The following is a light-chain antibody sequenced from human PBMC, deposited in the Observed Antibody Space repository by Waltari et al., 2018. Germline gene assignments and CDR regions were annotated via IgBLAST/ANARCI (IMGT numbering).Light chain of an antibody. Sequence: DIQMTQSPSSVSASVGASVTIPCRGSQGISSWLAWYQQKPGKAPKLLIYAASSLQSGVPSRFSSSGSETDFTLAISSLQPEDFATYYCQQANSFPRTFSQGTKLEIK. J-gene: IGKJ2*01. CDR1: QGISSW. CDR2: AAS. CDR3: QQANSFPRT. V-gene: IGKV1D-12*01.